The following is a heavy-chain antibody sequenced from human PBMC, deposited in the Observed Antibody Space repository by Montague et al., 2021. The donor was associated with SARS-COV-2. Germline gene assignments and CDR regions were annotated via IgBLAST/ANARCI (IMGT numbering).Heavy chain of an antibody. CDR1: GFTFRSYW. CDR3: ARPLWFGDSDYDFDS. J-gene: IGHJ4*02. D-gene: IGHD3-10*01. V-gene: IGHV3-74*01. CDR2: IKPDGTST. Sequence: SLRLSCAASGFTFRSYWMHWVRQVPGRGLVWVSRIKPDGTSTNYAASVQGRFTISRDNAKNTLSLQMNNLRAEDTAIYYCARPLWFGDSDYDFDSWGQGTLVTVSS.